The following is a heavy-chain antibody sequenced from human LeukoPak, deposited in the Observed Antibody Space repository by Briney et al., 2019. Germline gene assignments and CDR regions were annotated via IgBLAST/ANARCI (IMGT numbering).Heavy chain of an antibody. CDR2: IYENGGTT. CDR1: GFTFRSHA. J-gene: IGHJ4*02. V-gene: IGHV3-23*01. Sequence: QTGGSLRLSCVGSGFTFRSHAMSWVRQAPEKGLEFVSGIYENGGTTYYADSVKGRFSISRDNSKNTLYLQMNSLRAEDTAVYYCAKVQGAGYSSSWPFDYWGQGTLVTVSS. CDR3: AKVQGAGYSSSWPFDY. D-gene: IGHD6-13*01.